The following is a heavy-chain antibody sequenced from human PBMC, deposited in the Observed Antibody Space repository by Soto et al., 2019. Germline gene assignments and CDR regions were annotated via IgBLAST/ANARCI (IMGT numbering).Heavy chain of an antibody. J-gene: IGHJ5*02. D-gene: IGHD2-21*02. CDR1: GGSISSGGYS. V-gene: IGHV4-30-2*01. CDR3: ASLPPRIVVVVTPIPT. Sequence: SETLSLTCAVSGGSISSGGYSWSWIRQPPGKGLEWIGYIYHSGSTYYNPSLKSRVTISVDRSKNQFSLKLSSVTAADTAVYYCASLPPRIVVVVTPIPTWGQGTLVTVSS. CDR2: IYHSGST.